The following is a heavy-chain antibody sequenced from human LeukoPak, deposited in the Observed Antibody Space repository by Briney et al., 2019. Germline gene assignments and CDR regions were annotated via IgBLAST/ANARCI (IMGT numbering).Heavy chain of an antibody. Sequence: PGRSLRLSCAASGFTFNSYAMHWVRQAPGKGLEWVAVISYDGSNKYYADSVKGRFTISRDNSKNTLYLQMNSLRAEDTAVYYCARSSIAVAGTGVEDYWGQGTLVTVSS. V-gene: IGHV3-30-3*01. CDR3: ARSSIAVAGTGVEDY. D-gene: IGHD6-19*01. CDR1: GFTFNSYA. J-gene: IGHJ4*02. CDR2: ISYDGSNK.